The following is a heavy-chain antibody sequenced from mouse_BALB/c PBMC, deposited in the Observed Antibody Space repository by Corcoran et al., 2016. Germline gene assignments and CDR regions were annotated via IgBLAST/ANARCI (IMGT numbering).Heavy chain of an antibody. D-gene: IGHD1-1*01. CDR2: INPYNGGT. Sequence: EVQLQQSGPELVKPGASMKISCKASGYSFTGYTMNWVKQSHGKNLEWIGLINPYNGGTSYNQKFKGKATLTVDKSSSTAYMELLSLTSEDSAVYYCARSLIYYDGSSYAMDYWGQGTSVTVSS. CDR1: GYSFTGYT. V-gene: IGHV1-18*01. J-gene: IGHJ4*01. CDR3: ARSLIYYDGSSYAMDY.